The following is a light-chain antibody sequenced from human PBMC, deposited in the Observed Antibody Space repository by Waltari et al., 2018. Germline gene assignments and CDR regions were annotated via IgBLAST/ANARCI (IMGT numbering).Light chain of an antibody. CDR2: QSS. J-gene: IGLJ2*01. V-gene: IGLV3-1*01. CDR3: QAWDNNVVV. Sequence: WYQQRPGQCPVLVIYQSSKRPSGIPERFSGSNSGNTASLTIGGTQTMDEADYYCQAWDNNVVVFGGGTKLTVL.